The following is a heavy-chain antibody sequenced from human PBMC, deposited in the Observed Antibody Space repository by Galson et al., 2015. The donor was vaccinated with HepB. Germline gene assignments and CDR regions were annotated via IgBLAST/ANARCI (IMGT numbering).Heavy chain of an antibody. D-gene: IGHD6-19*01. J-gene: IGHJ3*02. CDR1: GFTFSNAW. CDR2: IKSKTDGGTT. CDR3: TTADSSGWFDAFDI. V-gene: IGHV3-15*01. Sequence: SLRLSCAASGFTFSNAWMTWVRQAPGKGLEWVGRIKSKTDGGTTDDAAPVKGRISISRDDSKNTLYLQMNSLKTEDTAMYYCTTADSSGWFDAFDIWGQGTMVTVSS.